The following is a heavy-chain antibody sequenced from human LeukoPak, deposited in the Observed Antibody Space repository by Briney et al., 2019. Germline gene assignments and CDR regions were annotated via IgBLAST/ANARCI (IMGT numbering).Heavy chain of an antibody. V-gene: IGHV3-7*01. CDR2: IRQSGREK. D-gene: IGHD3-22*01. CDR1: GFSFTNYC. CDR3: ARTSYDSSGFVDY. Sequence: PGGSLRLSCRTSGFSFTNYCMTWVRQAPGKGLEWVANIRQSGREKDYVASVKGRFTISRDNAKNSLYLQMNSLRAEDTAVYYCARTSYDSSGFVDYWGQGTLVTVSS. J-gene: IGHJ4*02.